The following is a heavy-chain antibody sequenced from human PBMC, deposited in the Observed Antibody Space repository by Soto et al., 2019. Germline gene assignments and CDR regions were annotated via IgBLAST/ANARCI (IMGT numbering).Heavy chain of an antibody. CDR3: ARVTSMVRGVIDNWFAP. D-gene: IGHD3-10*01. Sequence: QVQLVQSGAEVKKPGSSVTVSCKASGGTFSSYAIHWVRQAPGQGLEWMGGIIPMYGPAKYAQRFQGRVTITADESTTTVYMELTRLTSQDTAVYYCARVTSMVRGVIDNWFAPWGHGTLVTVSS. CDR1: GGTFSSYA. J-gene: IGHJ5*02. V-gene: IGHV1-69*01. CDR2: IIPMYGPA.